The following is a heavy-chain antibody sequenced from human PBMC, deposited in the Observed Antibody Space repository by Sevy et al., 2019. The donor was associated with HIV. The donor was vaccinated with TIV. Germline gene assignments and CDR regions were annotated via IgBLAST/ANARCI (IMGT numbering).Heavy chain of an antibody. CDR2: IRSKAYGGTT. CDR3: TRVPLGGYGDHEADAFDI. D-gene: IGHD4-17*01. Sequence: GGSLRLSCTASGFTFGDYAMSWFRQAPGKGLEWVGFIRSKAYGGTTEYAASVKGRFTISRDDSKSIAYLQMNSLKTEDTAVYYCTRVPLGGYGDHEADAFDIWGQGTMVTVSS. CDR1: GFTFGDYA. J-gene: IGHJ3*02. V-gene: IGHV3-49*03.